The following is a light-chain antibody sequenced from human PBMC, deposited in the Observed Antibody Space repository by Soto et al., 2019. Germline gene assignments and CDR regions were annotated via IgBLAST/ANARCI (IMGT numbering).Light chain of an antibody. CDR3: SSSTSTTTVV. CDR2: EVS. CDR1: SSDVGGYNY. Sequence: QSVLTQPASVSGCPGQSITISCTGTSSDVGGYNYVSWYQQHPGKAPKLMIYEVSNRPSGVSNRFSGSKSGNTASLTISGLQAEDEADYYCSSSTSTTTVVFGGGTKLTVL. V-gene: IGLV2-14*01. J-gene: IGLJ2*01.